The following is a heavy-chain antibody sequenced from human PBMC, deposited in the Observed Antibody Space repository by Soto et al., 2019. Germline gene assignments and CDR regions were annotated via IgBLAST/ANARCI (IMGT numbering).Heavy chain of an antibody. CDR2: ISSNGANT. V-gene: IGHV3-23*01. CDR3: VSWVSAHFDY. CDR1: GVTFDSPYSHC. D-gene: IGHD2-8*01. J-gene: IGHJ4*01. Sequence: LRLSCAASGVTFDSPYSHCMSWVRQSPGKGPEWVSTISSNGANTHYAESVKGRFTISKDASRNTVHLHMNSLRAEDTATYFCVSWVSAHFDYWGHGTPVTVSS.